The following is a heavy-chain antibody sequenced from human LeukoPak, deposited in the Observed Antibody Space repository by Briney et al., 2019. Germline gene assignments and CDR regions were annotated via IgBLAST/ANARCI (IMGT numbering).Heavy chain of an antibody. Sequence: QPGGSVRLSCAASGFTFSSYAMSWVRQAPGKGLEWVSAISGSGGSTYYADSVKGRFTISRDNSKNTLYLQMNGLRAEDTAVYYCAKGGPLAVATRGDDYWGQGTLVTVSS. D-gene: IGHD5-12*01. CDR1: GFTFSSYA. CDR3: AKGGPLAVATRGDDY. J-gene: IGHJ4*02. V-gene: IGHV3-23*01. CDR2: ISGSGGST.